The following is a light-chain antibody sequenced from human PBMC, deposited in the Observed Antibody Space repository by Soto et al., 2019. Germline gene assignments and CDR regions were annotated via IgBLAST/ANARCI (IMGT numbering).Light chain of an antibody. CDR1: SSDVGGYNY. CDR2: EVS. J-gene: IGLJ1*01. V-gene: IGLV2-14*01. CDR3: SSYTSSSPYV. Sequence: QSALTQPASVSGSPGQSISISCTGTSSDVGGYNYVSWYQHHPGKAPKLMIYEVSNRPSGVSNRFSGSKSGNTASLIISGLQAEDEADYYCSSYTSSSPYVFGTGTKVTVL.